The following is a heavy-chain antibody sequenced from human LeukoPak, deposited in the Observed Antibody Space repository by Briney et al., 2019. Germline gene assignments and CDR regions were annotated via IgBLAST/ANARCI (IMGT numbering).Heavy chain of an antibody. CDR1: GYTFTSYD. CDR2: MNPNSGNT. Sequence: ASVKVSCKASGYTFTSYDINWVRQATGQGLEWMGWMNPNSGNTGYAQKFQGRVTMTRSTSISTAYMELSSLRSEDTAVYYCARSYCSGGSCYWRDWGQGTLVTVSS. J-gene: IGHJ4*02. V-gene: IGHV1-8*01. D-gene: IGHD2-15*01. CDR3: ARSYCSGGSCYWRD.